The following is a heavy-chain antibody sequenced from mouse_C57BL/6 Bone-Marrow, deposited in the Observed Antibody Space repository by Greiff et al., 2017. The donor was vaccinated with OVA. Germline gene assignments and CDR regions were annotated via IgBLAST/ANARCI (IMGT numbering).Heavy chain of an antibody. Sequence: QVQLKESGPELVKPGASVKISCKASGYAFSSSWMNWVKQRPGKGLEWIGRIYPGDGDTNYNGKFKGKATLTADKSSSTAYMQLSSLTSEDSAVYFCARDGYYVAYWGQGTLVTVSA. V-gene: IGHV1-82*01. CDR3: ARDGYYVAY. CDR2: IYPGDGDT. D-gene: IGHD2-3*01. CDR1: GYAFSSSW. J-gene: IGHJ3*01.